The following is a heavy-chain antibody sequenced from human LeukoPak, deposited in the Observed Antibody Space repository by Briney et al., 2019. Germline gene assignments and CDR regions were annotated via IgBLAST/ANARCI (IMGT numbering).Heavy chain of an antibody. J-gene: IGHJ4*02. D-gene: IGHD3-16*01. CDR2: ISGSGGST. CDR3: AKDRRGWGIFDY. Sequence: GGSLRLSCAASGFTFSSYAMSWVRQAPGKGLEWVSAISGSGGSTYYADSVKGRFTISRDNSKNTLYLQRNSLRAEDTAVYYCAKDRRGWGIFDYWGQGTLVTVSS. V-gene: IGHV3-23*01. CDR1: GFTFSSYA.